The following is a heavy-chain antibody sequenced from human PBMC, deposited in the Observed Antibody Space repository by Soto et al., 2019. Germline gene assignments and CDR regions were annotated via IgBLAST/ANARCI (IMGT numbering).Heavy chain of an antibody. V-gene: IGHV3-30*18. Sequence: QVLLVESGGGVVQPGRSLRLSCAASGFTFISFGMHWVRQAPGKGLEWVAVISDDGSTKHYADSVKGRFTFSRDNSKNTLYLQMNSLGPEDTAVYYCAKDRWGDFGDLNLPGYWGQGTLVTVSS. CDR1: GFTFISFG. J-gene: IGHJ4*02. D-gene: IGHD4-17*01. CDR2: ISDDGSTK. CDR3: AKDRWGDFGDLNLPGY.